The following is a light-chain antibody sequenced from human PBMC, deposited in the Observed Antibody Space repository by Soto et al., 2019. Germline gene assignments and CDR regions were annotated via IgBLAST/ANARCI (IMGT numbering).Light chain of an antibody. J-gene: IGKJ1*01. CDR2: GAS. V-gene: IGKV3-15*01. Sequence: VLTQAPDTLSVSPGERATLSCRASQAINNNVAWYQLKDGQVPRLLLYGASTRAADVPARFSGGGSGTEFTLTISSLQSEDFAEYHCQQYNNWPQTFGQGTKVEIK. CDR1: QAINNN. CDR3: QQYNNWPQT.